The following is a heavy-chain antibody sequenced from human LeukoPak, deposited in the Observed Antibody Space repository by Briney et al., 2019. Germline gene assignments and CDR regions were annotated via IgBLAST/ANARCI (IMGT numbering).Heavy chain of an antibody. CDR1: GYSFTSYW. V-gene: IGHV5-51*01. CDR2: IYPGDSDT. Sequence: GESLKISCKGSGYSFTSYWIGWVRQMPGKGLEWMGIIYPGDSDTRYSPSFQGQVTISADKSISTAYLQWSSLKASDTAMYYCAKEKGYCRGGSCYYYYGMDVWGQGTTVTVSS. D-gene: IGHD2-15*01. J-gene: IGHJ6*02. CDR3: AKEKGYCRGGSCYYYYGMDV.